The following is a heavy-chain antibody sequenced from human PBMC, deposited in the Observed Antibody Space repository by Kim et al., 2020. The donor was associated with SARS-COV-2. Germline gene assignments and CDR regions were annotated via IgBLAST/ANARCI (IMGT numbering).Heavy chain of an antibody. V-gene: IGHV1-3*01. Sequence: ASVKVSCKASGYTFTSYAMHWVRQAPGQRLEWMGWINAGDGSTKYSQKFQGRVTITRDTSASTAYMELSSLRSEDTAVFYCATFGGRAFGVLSLYPYYYYVMDVWGQGTTVIVSS. D-gene: IGHD3-10*01. CDR3: ATFGGRAFGVLSLYPYYYYVMDV. CDR1: GYTFTSYA. J-gene: IGHJ6*02. CDR2: INAGDGST.